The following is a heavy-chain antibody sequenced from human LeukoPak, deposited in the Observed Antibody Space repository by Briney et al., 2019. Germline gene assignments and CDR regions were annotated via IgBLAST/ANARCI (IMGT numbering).Heavy chain of an antibody. D-gene: IGHD3-22*01. CDR1: GFTFSSHG. CDR2: IRGSGDST. Sequence: GGSLRLSCAASGFTFSSHGMRWVRQAPGKGLEWVSGIRGSGDSTYYADSVKGRFTISRDNSKNTLYLQMNSLRAEDTAVYYCASAATMMIVLRAGVDYWGQGTLVTVSS. CDR3: ASAATMMIVLRAGVDY. V-gene: IGHV3-23*01. J-gene: IGHJ4*02.